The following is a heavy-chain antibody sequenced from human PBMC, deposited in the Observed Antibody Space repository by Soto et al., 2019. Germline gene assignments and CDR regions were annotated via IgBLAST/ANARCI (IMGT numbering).Heavy chain of an antibody. CDR3: AREYTYGSNSFDC. CDR2: ISHSGST. D-gene: IGHD4-17*01. Sequence: QVQLQESGPGLVKPSQTLSLTCTVSGGSISSAAYYWSWIRQHPGKGLEGIGYISHSGSTYYNPSIKSRVSSSVDTSKNQCSLSLTSVTAADTAVYYCAREYTYGSNSFDCWGHGALVTVSS. J-gene: IGHJ4*01. V-gene: IGHV4-31*03. CDR1: GGSISSAAYY.